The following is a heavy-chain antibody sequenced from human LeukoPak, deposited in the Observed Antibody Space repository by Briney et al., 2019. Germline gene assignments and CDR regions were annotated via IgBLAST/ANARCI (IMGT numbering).Heavy chain of an antibody. J-gene: IGHJ6*03. CDR1: RYTFTSYY. Sequence: ASVKVSCKASRYTFTSYYMHWVRQAPGQGLEWMGIINPSGGSTSYAQKFQGRVTMTRDMSTSTVYMQLSSLRSEDTAVYYCARTVGHYYYYYMDVWGKGTTVTVSS. CDR2: INPSGGST. D-gene: IGHD1-26*01. CDR3: ARTVGHYYYYYMDV. V-gene: IGHV1-46*01.